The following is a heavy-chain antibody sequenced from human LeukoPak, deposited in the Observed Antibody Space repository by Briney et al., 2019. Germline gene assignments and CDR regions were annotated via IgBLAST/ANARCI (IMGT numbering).Heavy chain of an antibody. V-gene: IGHV1-46*01. J-gene: IGHJ4*02. D-gene: IGHD4-17*01. CDR1: GYTFTNYY. Sequence: GASVMVSCKASGYTFTNYYIHWMRQAPGQGLEWMGIINPSGGRTTYAQRFQGRVTMTTDTSTSTAYMELRSLRSDDTAVYYCARDTTTVTHYFDYWGQGTLVTVSS. CDR2: INPSGGRT. CDR3: ARDTTTVTHYFDY.